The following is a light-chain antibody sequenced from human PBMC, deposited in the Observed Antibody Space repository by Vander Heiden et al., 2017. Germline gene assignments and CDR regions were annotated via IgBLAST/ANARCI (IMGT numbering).Light chain of an antibody. CDR2: LGS. V-gene: IGKV2-28*01. Sequence: DIVMTQSPLSLPVTHGEPASISCRSSQSLLHSNGYNYLDWYLQKPGQSPQLLIYLGSNRASGVPDRFSGSGSGTDFTLKISRVEAEDVGVYYCMQALQTPWTFGQGTNVEIK. J-gene: IGKJ1*01. CDR1: QSLLHSNGYNY. CDR3: MQALQTPWT.